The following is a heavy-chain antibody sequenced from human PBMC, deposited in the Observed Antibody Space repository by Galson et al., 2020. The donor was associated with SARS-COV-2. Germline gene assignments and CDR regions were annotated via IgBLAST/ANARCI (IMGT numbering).Heavy chain of an antibody. CDR1: GGSFSGYY. Sequence: LQTLSLTCAVYGGSFSGYYWSWIRQPPGKGLEWIGEINHSGSTNYNPSLKSRVTISVDTSKNQFFLKLSSVTAADTAVYYCARWASSHPPDYAFDIWGQGTIVTVAS. CDR3: ARWASSHPPDYAFDI. J-gene: IGHJ3*02. V-gene: IGHV4-34*01. CDR2: INHSGST. D-gene: IGHD6-13*01.